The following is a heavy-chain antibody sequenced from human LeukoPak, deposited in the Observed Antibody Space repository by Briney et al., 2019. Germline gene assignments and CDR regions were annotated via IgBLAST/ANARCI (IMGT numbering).Heavy chain of an antibody. D-gene: IGHD3-3*01. CDR1: GFTFNNYW. Sequence: GGSLRLSCAASGFTFNNYWMSWVRQAPGKGLEWVANVKQDGSEKYYVGSVKGRFTISRDNVKNSLYLQMNSLRAEDTAVYYCARESSTLRFLEWLLSVWGKGTAVTVSS. CDR2: VKQDGSEK. V-gene: IGHV3-7*01. J-gene: IGHJ6*04. CDR3: ARESSTLRFLEWLLSV.